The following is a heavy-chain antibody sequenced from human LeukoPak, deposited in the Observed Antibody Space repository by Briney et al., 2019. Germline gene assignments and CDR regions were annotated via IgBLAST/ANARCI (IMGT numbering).Heavy chain of an antibody. D-gene: IGHD3-9*01. CDR3: ARDGRAIYYFDY. V-gene: IGHV3-74*01. CDR2: INHDGSTT. CDR1: GFTFSTYW. J-gene: IGHJ4*02. Sequence: PGGSLRLSCAASGFTFSTYWMHWVRQEPGKGLVWVSRINHDGSTTNYADSVKGRFTISRDNAKNTLYLQMNSLRAEDTAMYYCARDGRAIYYFDYWGQGTLVTVSS.